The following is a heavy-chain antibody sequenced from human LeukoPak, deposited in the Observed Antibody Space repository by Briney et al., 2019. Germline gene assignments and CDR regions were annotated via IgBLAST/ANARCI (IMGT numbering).Heavy chain of an antibody. D-gene: IGHD6-13*01. V-gene: IGHV3-7*01. Sequence: PGGSLRLSCTASGFTFGDYAMSWVRQAPGKGLEWVANIKQDGSEKYYVDSVKGRFTISRDNAKNSLYLQMNSLRAEDTAVYYCARGSGSSWFDYWGQGTLVTVSS. J-gene: IGHJ4*02. CDR2: IKQDGSEK. CDR3: ARGSGSSWFDY. CDR1: GFTFGDYA.